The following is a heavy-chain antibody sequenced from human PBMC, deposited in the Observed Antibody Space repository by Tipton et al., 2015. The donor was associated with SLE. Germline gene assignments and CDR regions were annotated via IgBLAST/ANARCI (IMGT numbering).Heavy chain of an antibody. V-gene: IGHV3-23*01. Sequence: SLRLSCEASGFKFEDYGMSWVRQAPGKGLEWVSAISDRGERTYYADSVKGRFTISRDNSKNTLYLQMDRLRVEDTAVYYCADSSTVTPPYWGQGTLVTVSS. CDR1: GFKFEDYG. J-gene: IGHJ4*02. CDR3: ADSSTVTPPY. D-gene: IGHD4-17*01. CDR2: ISDRGERT.